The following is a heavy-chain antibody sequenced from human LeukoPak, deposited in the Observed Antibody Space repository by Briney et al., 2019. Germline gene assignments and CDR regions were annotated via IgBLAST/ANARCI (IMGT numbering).Heavy chain of an antibody. CDR2: IYYSGST. V-gene: IGHV4-61*01. Sequence: SETLSLTCTVSGGSISSGSYYWSWIRQPPGKGLEWIGYIYYSGSTNYNPSLKSRVTISVDTSKNQFSLKLSSVTAADTAVYYCARADVDTAMARHFDYWGQGTLVTVSS. CDR3: ARADVDTAMARHFDY. CDR1: GGSISSGSYY. D-gene: IGHD5-18*01. J-gene: IGHJ4*02.